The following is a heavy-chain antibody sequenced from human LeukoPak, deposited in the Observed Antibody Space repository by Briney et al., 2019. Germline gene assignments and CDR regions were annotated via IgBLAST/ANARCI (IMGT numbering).Heavy chain of an antibody. CDR1: GGSFSGYY. J-gene: IGHJ4*02. D-gene: IGHD5-24*01. CDR2: IYHTGST. CDR3: ARRRGDGYFDY. V-gene: IGHV4-59*08. Sequence: SETLSLTCAVYGGSFSGYYWTWIRQPPGKGLEWIGYIYHTGSTNCNPSLKSRVTISADTSKNQFSLKLSSVTAADTAMYYCARRRGDGYFDYWGLGTLVTVSS.